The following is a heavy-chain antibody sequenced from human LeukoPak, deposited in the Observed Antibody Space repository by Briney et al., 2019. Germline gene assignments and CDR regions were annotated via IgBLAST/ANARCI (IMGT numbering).Heavy chain of an antibody. J-gene: IGHJ6*02. CDR1: GYTFTSYG. CDR2: ISAYNGST. D-gene: IGHD6-13*01. V-gene: IGHV1-18*01. CDR3: ARDATFLLYSSRALPDYYYGMDV. Sequence: ASVKVSCKASGYTFTSYGISWVRQAPGQGLEWMGWISAYNGSTNYAQKLQGRVTMTTDTSTSTAYMELRSLRSDDTAVYYRARDATFLLYSSRALPDYYYGMDVWGQGTTVTVSS.